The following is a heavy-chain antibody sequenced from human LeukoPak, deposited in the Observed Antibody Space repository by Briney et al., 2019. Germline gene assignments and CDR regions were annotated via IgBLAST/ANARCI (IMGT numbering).Heavy chain of an antibody. D-gene: IGHD3-10*01. CDR3: ASRYYGSGSYYPPWYFDY. V-gene: IGHV4-59*01. CDR2: IYYSGST. CDR1: GGSISSYY. J-gene: IGHJ4*02. Sequence: SETLSLTCTVSGGSISSYYWSWIRQPPGKGLEWIGYIYYSGSTNYNPSLKSRVTISVDTSKNQFSLKLSSVTAADTAVYYCASRYYGSGSYYPPWYFDYWGQGTLVTVSS.